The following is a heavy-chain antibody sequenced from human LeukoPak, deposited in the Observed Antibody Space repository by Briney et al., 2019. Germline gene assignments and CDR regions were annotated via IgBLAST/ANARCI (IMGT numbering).Heavy chain of an antibody. D-gene: IGHD6-13*01. J-gene: IGHJ4*02. Sequence: ASVKVSCKVSGYTLTELSMHWVRQAPGQGLEWMGWINTNTGNPTYAQGFTGRFVFSLDTSVSTAYLQISGLKAEDTAVYYCATFMAAAGPGPGYFDYWGQGTLVTVSS. CDR1: GYTLTELS. CDR3: ATFMAAAGPGPGYFDY. CDR2: INTNTGNP. V-gene: IGHV7-4-1*02.